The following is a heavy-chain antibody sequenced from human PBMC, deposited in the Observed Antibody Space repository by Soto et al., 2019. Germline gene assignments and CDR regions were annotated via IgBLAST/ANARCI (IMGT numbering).Heavy chain of an antibody. D-gene: IGHD3-22*01. V-gene: IGHV3-33*01. Sequence: QVQLVESGGGVVQPGRSLRLSCAASGFTFSSYGMHWVRQAPGKGLEWVAVIWYDGSNKYYADSVKGRFTISRDNSKNPLYLQMNSLRAEDTAVYYCARVSTDYYDSSGYYFPDYWGQGTLVTVSS. CDR1: GFTFSSYG. CDR2: IWYDGSNK. J-gene: IGHJ4*02. CDR3: ARVSTDYYDSSGYYFPDY.